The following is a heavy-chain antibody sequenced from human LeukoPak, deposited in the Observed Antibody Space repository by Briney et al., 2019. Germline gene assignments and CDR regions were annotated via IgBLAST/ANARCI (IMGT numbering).Heavy chain of an antibody. CDR3: AKAAYHDSSGYYFDY. Sequence: GGSLRLSCAASGFTFDDYAMHWVRQAPGKGLEWVSGISWNSGSIGYADSVKGRFTISRDNAKNSLYLQMNSLRAEDTALYYCAKAAYHDSSGYYFDYWGQGTLVTVSS. CDR2: ISWNSGSI. J-gene: IGHJ4*02. CDR1: GFTFDDYA. D-gene: IGHD3-22*01. V-gene: IGHV3-9*01.